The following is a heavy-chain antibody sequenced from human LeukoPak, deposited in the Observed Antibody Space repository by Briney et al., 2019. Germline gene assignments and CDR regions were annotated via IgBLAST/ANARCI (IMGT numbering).Heavy chain of an antibody. Sequence: GASLRLSCAASGFTFSSDAMSWVRQAPGKGLEWVSAISGSGGSTYYADSVKSRFTISRDNSKNTLYLQMNSLRAEDTAVYYCAKAPYILPEYHSGSYSYFDYWGQGTLVTVSS. CDR3: AKAPYILPEYHSGSYSYFDY. CDR1: GFTFSSDA. CDR2: ISGSGGST. D-gene: IGHD1-26*01. V-gene: IGHV3-23*01. J-gene: IGHJ4*02.